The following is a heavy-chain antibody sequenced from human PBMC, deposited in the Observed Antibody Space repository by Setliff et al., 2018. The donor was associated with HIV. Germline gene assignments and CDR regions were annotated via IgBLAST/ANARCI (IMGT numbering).Heavy chain of an antibody. CDR2: INHVGST. J-gene: IGHJ3*01. Sequence: LSLTCAASEDSIEDSITNALSWAWIRQPPGKGLEWIGSINHVGSTNYNPSLKSRVTISVDTSKNQFSLKLTSVTAADTAVYYCARAPPGIQNDAFDVWGQGTMVTVSS. CDR1: EDSIEDSITNALS. V-gene: IGHV4-38-2*01. CDR3: ARAPPGIQNDAFDV.